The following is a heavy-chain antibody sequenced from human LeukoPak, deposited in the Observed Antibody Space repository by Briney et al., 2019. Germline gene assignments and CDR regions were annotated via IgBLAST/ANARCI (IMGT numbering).Heavy chain of an antibody. Sequence: GGSLRLSCAASGFTFSSYEMNWVRQAPGKGLEWVSYISSSGSTIYYADSVKGRFTISRDNAKNSLYLQMNSLRAEDTAVYYCARGSPGGDFDYWGQGTLVTVSS. V-gene: IGHV3-48*03. CDR3: ARGSPGGDFDY. J-gene: IGHJ4*02. CDR2: ISSSGSTI. CDR1: GFTFSSYE. D-gene: IGHD3-16*01.